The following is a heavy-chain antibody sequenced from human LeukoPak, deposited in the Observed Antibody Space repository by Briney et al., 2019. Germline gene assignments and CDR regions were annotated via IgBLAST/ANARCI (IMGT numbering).Heavy chain of an antibody. CDR2: IYSSGST. Sequence: PGGSLRLSCAASGFTVSNNYMTWVRQAPGKGLEWVSFIYSSGSTSDADSVEGRFSISRDNFKNTLYLQMNSLRVEDTAVYYCGRASVGGGFDYWGQGTLVTVSS. J-gene: IGHJ4*02. V-gene: IGHV3-66*01. CDR3: GRASVGGGFDY. CDR1: GFTVSNNY. D-gene: IGHD2-15*01.